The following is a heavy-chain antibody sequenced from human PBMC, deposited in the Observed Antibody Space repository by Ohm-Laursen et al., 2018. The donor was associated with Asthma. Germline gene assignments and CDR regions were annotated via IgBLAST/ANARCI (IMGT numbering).Heavy chain of an antibody. V-gene: IGHV4-31*03. J-gene: IGHJ6*02. CDR1: GGSISSGGYY. CDR2: IYYSGST. D-gene: IGHD6-6*01. Sequence: SQTLSLTCTVSGGSISSGGYYWSWIRQHPGKGLEWIGYIYYSGSTYYNPSLKSRVTISVDTSKNQFSLKLSSVTAADTAVYYCARGPPAWYSSSHYYYYYGMDVWGQGTTVTVSS. CDR3: ARGPPAWYSSSHYYYYYGMDV.